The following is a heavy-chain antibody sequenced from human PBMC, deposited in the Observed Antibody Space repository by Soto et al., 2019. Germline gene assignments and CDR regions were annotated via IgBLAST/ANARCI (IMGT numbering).Heavy chain of an antibody. CDR2: IYWDGDK. CDR3: ARSQADSRDYYRQFAF. CDR1: GFSFNRSGMS. V-gene: IGHV2-5*02. J-gene: IGHJ4*02. D-gene: IGHD3-22*01. Sequence: QITLKESGPPLVKPTQTLTLTCTFSGFSFNRSGMSVGWIRQPPGKGLEWLALIYWDGDKRYSPSLKTRLAISKDASRSQVVLTMTDLDPVDTATYYCARSQADSRDYYRQFAFWGQGTRVTVSS.